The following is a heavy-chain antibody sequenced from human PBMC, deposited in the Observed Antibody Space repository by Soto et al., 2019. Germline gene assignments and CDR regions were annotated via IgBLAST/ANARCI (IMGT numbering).Heavy chain of an antibody. Sequence: PGESLKISCKGSGYRFTNYWITWVRQMPGKGLEWMGKIDPSDSYTNYSPSFQGHVTITVDKSINTAYLQWSSLTASDSAVYYCARDRRYSSSDYYGMDVWGQGTTVTVSS. V-gene: IGHV5-10-1*01. CDR2: IDPSDSYT. D-gene: IGHD6-6*01. CDR1: GYRFTNYW. J-gene: IGHJ6*02. CDR3: ARDRRYSSSDYYGMDV.